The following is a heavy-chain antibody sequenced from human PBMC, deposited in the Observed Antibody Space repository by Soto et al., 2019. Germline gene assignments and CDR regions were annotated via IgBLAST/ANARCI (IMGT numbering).Heavy chain of an antibody. CDR2: ISYDGSNK. CDR3: AKVWVIVGAANFVGWCDY. J-gene: IGHJ4*02. D-gene: IGHD1-26*01. Sequence: QVQLVESGGGVVQPGRSLRLSCAASGFTFSSYGMHWVRQAPGKGLEWVAVISYDGSNKYYADSVKGRFTISRDNSKNTVYVQINSVRAEGPAVDYCAKVWVIVGAANFVGWCDYWGQGTLVNVSS. CDR1: GFTFSSYG. V-gene: IGHV3-30*18.